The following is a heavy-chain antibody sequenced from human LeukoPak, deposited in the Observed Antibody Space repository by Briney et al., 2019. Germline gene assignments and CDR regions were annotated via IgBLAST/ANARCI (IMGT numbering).Heavy chain of an antibody. CDR1: GFTFSDYS. CDR2: ISSRSETI. CDR3: ARYSYSSGWYPFDY. J-gene: IGHJ4*02. V-gene: IGHV3-48*01. D-gene: IGHD6-19*01. Sequence: PGGSLRLSCAASGFTFSDYSMTWVRQGPGKGLEWVSYISSRSETIYYADSVKGRFTISRDNAKKTLYLQMNSLRAEDTAVYYCARYSYSSGWYPFDYWGQGTLVTVSS.